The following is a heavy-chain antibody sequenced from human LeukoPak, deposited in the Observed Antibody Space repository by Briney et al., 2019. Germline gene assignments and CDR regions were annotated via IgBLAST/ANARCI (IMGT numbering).Heavy chain of an antibody. CDR3: ARVGCSSTSCYRDYYYYMDV. J-gene: IGHJ6*03. Sequence: SETLSLTCTVSGYSINSGYYWGLIRQPPGKGLEWFGSIYHGGNTYYNPSLRSRVTISLDTSKNQFSLKLSSVTAADTAVYYCARVGCSSTSCYRDYYYYMDVWGKGTTVTVSS. D-gene: IGHD2-2*01. V-gene: IGHV4-38-2*02. CDR1: GYSINSGYY. CDR2: IYHGGNT.